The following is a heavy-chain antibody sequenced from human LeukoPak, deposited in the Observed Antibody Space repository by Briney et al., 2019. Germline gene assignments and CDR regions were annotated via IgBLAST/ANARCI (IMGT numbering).Heavy chain of an antibody. J-gene: IGHJ4*02. CDR1: RLTFTRYW. D-gene: IGHD3-16*01. CDR3: ARGGSYGDY. V-gene: IGHV3-74*01. CDR2: VNPEGSSV. Sequence: QPGGSLSLSCTASRLTFTRYWTHWVRQAPGKGLVWVSCVNPEGSSVTYGDSVKGRFTSSRDNAKNTLYLQMNSLRAEDMADYYCARGGSYGDYWGQGILVTVSS.